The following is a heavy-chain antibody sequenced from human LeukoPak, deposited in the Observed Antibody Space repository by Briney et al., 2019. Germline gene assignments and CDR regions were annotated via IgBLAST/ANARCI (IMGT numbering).Heavy chain of an antibody. CDR2: IYHSGST. V-gene: IGHV4-30-2*01. CDR1: GGSISSGGYS. CDR3: ASLPRSGFPYYFDY. D-gene: IGHD3-3*01. Sequence: SETLSLTCAVSGGSISSGGYSWSWIRQPPGKGLEWIGYIYHSGSTYYNPSLKSRVTISVDRSKNQFSLKLSSVTAADTAVYYCASLPRSGFPYYFDYWGQGTLVTVSS. J-gene: IGHJ4*02.